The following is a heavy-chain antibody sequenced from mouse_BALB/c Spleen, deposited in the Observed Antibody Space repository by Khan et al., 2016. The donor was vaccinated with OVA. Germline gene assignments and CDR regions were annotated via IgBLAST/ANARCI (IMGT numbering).Heavy chain of an antibody. CDR2: ISYSGNT. CDR1: GYSITSDYA. Sequence: QLEESGPGLVKPSQSLSLTCTVTGYSITSDYAWNWIRQFPGNKLEWMGFISYSGNTKYKPSLKSRFSITRDKSKNQFFLQLNSVTTEDTATYYCARVYGGDFDYWGQGTSLTVSS. CDR3: ARVYGGDFDY. D-gene: IGHD1-1*01. J-gene: IGHJ2*02. V-gene: IGHV3-2*02.